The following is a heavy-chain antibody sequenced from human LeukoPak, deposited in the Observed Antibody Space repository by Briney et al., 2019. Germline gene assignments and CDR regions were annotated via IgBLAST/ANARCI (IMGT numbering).Heavy chain of an antibody. Sequence: ASVKVSCKASGYTFTSYGISWVRQAPGQGLEWMGWTSAYNGNTNYAQKLQGRVTMTTDTSTSTAYMELRSLRSDDTAVYYCARDIQQLVPYYFDYWGQGTLVTVSS. CDR2: TSAYNGNT. CDR3: ARDIQQLVPYYFDY. CDR1: GYTFTSYG. D-gene: IGHD6-13*01. J-gene: IGHJ4*02. V-gene: IGHV1-18*04.